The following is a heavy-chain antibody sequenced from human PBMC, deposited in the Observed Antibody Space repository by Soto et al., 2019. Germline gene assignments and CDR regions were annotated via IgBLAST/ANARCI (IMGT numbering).Heavy chain of an antibody. Sequence: QVQLVQSGAEVKKPGSSVKVSCKASGGTFSSFVISWVRQAPGQGLEWMGRIIPSIGIINYAQKFQGRVQIPAATSTSTGYMELSSLRSDDTAVYYCAREGDMQFRSDSSDEPGYWGQGTLVTVSS. CDR2: IIPSIGII. CDR1: GGTFSSFV. D-gene: IGHD3-22*01. J-gene: IGHJ4*02. V-gene: IGHV1-69*04. CDR3: AREGDMQFRSDSSDEPGY.